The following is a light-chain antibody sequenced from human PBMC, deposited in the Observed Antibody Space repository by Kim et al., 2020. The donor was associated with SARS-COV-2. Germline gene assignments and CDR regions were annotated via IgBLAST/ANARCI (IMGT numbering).Light chain of an antibody. V-gene: IGLV1-51*01. CDR3: GTWDGSLRGVV. CDR1: SSNVGNNY. Sequence: GQKFTISCSGSSSNVGNNYVSWYQQLPGTAPQLLIYDNNQRPPGIPDRFSVSKSGTSATLAITGLQTGDEADYYCGTWDGSLRGVVLGGGTQLTVL. CDR2: DNN. J-gene: IGLJ2*01.